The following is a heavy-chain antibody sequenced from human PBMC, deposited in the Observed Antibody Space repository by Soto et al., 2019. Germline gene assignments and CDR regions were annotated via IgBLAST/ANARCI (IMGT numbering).Heavy chain of an antibody. CDR3: AGGLSGIRSTFGGVIAPRGGYFDL. V-gene: IGHV1-8*01. CDR2: MNPNSGNT. CDR1: GYTFTSYD. Sequence: QVQLVQSGAEVKKPGASVKVSCKASGYTFTSYDINWVRQATGQGLEWMRWMNPNSGNTGYAQKLQGRATKTGNTSISKAYMELSCLRSEDSAVYYCAGGLSGIRSTFGGVIAPRGGYFDLWGRGTLVTVSS. J-gene: IGHJ2*01. D-gene: IGHD3-16*02.